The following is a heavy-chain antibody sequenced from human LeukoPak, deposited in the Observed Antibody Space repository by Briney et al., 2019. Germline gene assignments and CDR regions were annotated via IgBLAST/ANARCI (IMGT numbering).Heavy chain of an antibody. CDR1: GGTFSSYA. J-gene: IGHJ4*02. CDR3: ARVSVSGRAAPGY. CDR2: IIPIFGTA. V-gene: IGHV1-69*05. Sequence: ASVKVSCKASGGTFSSYAISWVRQAPGQGLEWMGGIIPIFGTANYAQKFQGRVTITTDESTSTAYMELSSLRSEDTAVYYCARVSVSGRAAPGYWGQGTLVTVSS. D-gene: IGHD6-13*01.